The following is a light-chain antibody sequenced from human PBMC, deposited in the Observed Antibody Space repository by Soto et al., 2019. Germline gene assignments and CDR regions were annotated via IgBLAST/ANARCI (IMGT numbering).Light chain of an antibody. V-gene: IGKV3-20*01. CDR1: QSIARSY. CDR3: QQYAYSPIT. Sequence: EVVLTQSPGTLSLSLGERATLSCSASQSIARSYLAWYQQKPGQAPRLLIYDASTRATGIPDTFSGSGSGTDFTLTISRLEPEDFAVFYCQQYAYSPITFGQGTRLEI. J-gene: IGKJ5*01. CDR2: DAS.